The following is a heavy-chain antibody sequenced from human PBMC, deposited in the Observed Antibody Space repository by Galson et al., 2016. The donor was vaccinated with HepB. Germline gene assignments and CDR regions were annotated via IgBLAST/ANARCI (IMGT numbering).Heavy chain of an antibody. CDR2: IVPVFGTT. D-gene: IGHD3-10*01. CDR3: AKDRNYILQYYFGMDV. CDR1: GYHFLNYG. V-gene: IGHV1-69*06. J-gene: IGHJ6*02. Sequence: SVKVSCKASGYHFLNYGITWVRQAPGQGPEWMGGIVPVFGTTNYAQKFQDRVTITADKSTNIAYMELRSLTSEDTAVYYCAKDRNYILQYYFGMDVWGQGTTVTVSS.